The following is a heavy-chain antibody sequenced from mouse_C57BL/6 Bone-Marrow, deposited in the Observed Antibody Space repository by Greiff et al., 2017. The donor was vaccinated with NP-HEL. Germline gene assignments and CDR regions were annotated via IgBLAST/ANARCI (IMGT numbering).Heavy chain of an antibody. D-gene: IGHD2-3*01. CDR3: AREDGYYAAWFAY. Sequence: VKLMESGAELARPGASVKLSCKASGYTFTSYGISWVKQRTGQGLEWIGEIYPRSGNTYYNEKFKGKATLTADKSSSTAYMELRSLTSEDSAVYFCAREDGYYAAWFAYWGQGTLVTVSA. V-gene: IGHV1-81*01. J-gene: IGHJ3*01. CDR1: GYTFTSYG. CDR2: IYPRSGNT.